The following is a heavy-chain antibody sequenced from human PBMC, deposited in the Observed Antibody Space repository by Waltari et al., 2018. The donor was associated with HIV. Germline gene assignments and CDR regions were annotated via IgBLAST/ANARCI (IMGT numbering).Heavy chain of an antibody. CDR3: ARDLTMDDAFDI. V-gene: IGHV3-7*04. CDR1: GLTFSMYW. J-gene: IGHJ3*02. CDR2: IKQDGSEK. Sequence: EVQLVESGGGLVQPGGSLSLSCAASGLTFSMYWMSWVRQVPGKGIEWVDNIKQDGSEKYYVDSVKGRFTISRDNAKNSLYLQMNSLRAEDTAVYYCARDLTMDDAFDIWGQGTMVTVSS. D-gene: IGHD3-10*01.